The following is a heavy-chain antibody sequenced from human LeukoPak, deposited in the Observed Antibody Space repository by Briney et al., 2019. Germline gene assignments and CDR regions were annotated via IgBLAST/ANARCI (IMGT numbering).Heavy chain of an antibody. V-gene: IGHV4-34*01. J-gene: IGHJ4*02. Sequence: PSETLSLTCAIYGGSFSGYYWSWIRQPPGKGLEWIGEINHSGSTNYNPSLKSRVTISVDTSKNQFSLKLSSVTAADTAVYYCARLGHKWFGRGQFGYWGQGTLVTVSS. CDR2: INHSGST. CDR3: ARLGHKWFGRGQFGY. D-gene: IGHD3-10*01. CDR1: GGSFSGYY.